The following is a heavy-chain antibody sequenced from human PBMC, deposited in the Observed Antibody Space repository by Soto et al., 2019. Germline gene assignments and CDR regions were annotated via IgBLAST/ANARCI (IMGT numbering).Heavy chain of an antibody. Sequence: QLQLQESGPGLVKPSETLSLTCTVSGGSISSSSYYWGWIRQPPGKGLEWIGSIYYSGSTYYNPSLKSRVTISVDTSKNQFSLKLSSVTAADTAVYYCARRLPPRYFDWLLVRGAFDIWGQGTMVTVSS. CDR2: IYYSGST. CDR1: GGSISSSSYY. CDR3: ARRLPPRYFDWLLVRGAFDI. V-gene: IGHV4-39*01. D-gene: IGHD3-9*01. J-gene: IGHJ3*02.